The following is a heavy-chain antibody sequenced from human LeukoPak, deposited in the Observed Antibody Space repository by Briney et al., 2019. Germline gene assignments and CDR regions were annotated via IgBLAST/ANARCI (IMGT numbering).Heavy chain of an antibody. CDR2: IYPGDSDT. D-gene: IGHD5-18*01. V-gene: IGHV5-51*01. CDR1: GYSFTSYW. Sequence: GESLKISCKGSGYSFTSYWIGWVRQMPGKGLEWMGIIYPGDSDTRYSPSFQGQVTISADKSISTAYLQWSSLKASDTAMYYCARLGYSNYYYYGMDVWGQGTTVTVSS. J-gene: IGHJ6*02. CDR3: ARLGYSNYYYYGMDV.